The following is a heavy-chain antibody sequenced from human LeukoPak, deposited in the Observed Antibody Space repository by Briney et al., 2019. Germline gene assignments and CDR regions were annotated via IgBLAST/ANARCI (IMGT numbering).Heavy chain of an antibody. Sequence: SETLSLTCTVSGGSISDYYWSWIRQSPGKGLVWVGYIYSSGSTNYNPSLKSRVSISVDTSKNQFSLKLSSVTAADTAVYYCARAPYGSGFDYWGQGTLVTVSS. CDR3: ARAPYGSGFDY. CDR1: GGSISDYY. CDR2: IYSSGST. V-gene: IGHV4-59*01. D-gene: IGHD3-10*01. J-gene: IGHJ4*02.